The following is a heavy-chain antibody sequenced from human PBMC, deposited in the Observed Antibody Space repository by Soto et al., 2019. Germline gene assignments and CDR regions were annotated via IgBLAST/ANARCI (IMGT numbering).Heavy chain of an antibody. D-gene: IGHD3-16*01. CDR2: VYYSGAT. CDR3: ARDKDLQPTVWGF. CDR1: GDSMATGGHY. J-gene: IGHJ4*02. Sequence: QVHLQESGPGLVRPSQTLSLTCTVSGDSMATGGHYXXXXXXXPGKGLEWIGYVYYSGATHYTPSLRARATISRDTSKNQFSLRLISVTAADTALYYCARDKDLQPTVWGFWGQGIQVTVSS. V-gene: IGHV4-31*03.